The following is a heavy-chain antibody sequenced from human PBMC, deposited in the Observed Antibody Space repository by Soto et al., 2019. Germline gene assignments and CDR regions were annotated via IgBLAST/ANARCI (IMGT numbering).Heavy chain of an antibody. V-gene: IGHV1-46*01. D-gene: IGHD3-3*01. CDR3: ARAGLPDYDFWGGPVTYFDY. J-gene: IGHJ4*02. CDR2: INPSGGST. Sequence: ASVKVSCKASGYTFTSYYMHWVRQAPGQGLEWMGIINPSGGSTSYAQKFQGRVTMTRDTSTSTVYMELSSLRSEDTAVYYCARAGLPDYDFWGGPVTYFDYWGQGTRVTVSS. CDR1: GYTFTSYY.